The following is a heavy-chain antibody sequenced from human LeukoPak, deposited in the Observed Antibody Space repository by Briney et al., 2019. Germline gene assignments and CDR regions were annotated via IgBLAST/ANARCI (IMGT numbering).Heavy chain of an antibody. CDR1: GDSINSYY. Sequence: SETLSLTCTVSGDSINSYYWSWIRQPPGKGLEWIGYIYNSGSTNYNPSLKSRVTISVDTSKNQFSLKLRSVTAADAAVYYCARVTGYVIEDNFDYWGQGTLVTVSS. D-gene: IGHD2-15*01. CDR2: IYNSGST. CDR3: ARVTGYVIEDNFDY. V-gene: IGHV4-59*01. J-gene: IGHJ4*02.